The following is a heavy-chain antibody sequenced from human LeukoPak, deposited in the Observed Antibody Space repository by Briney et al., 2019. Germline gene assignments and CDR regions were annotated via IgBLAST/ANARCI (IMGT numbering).Heavy chain of an antibody. V-gene: IGHV7-4-1*02. Sequence: GASVKVSCKASGYTFTSYAMNWVRQAPGQGLEWMGWINTNTGNPTYAQGFTGRFAFSLDTSVSTAYLQISSLKAEDTAVYYCARDYYDSSGYYPPFDYWGQGTLVTVSS. J-gene: IGHJ4*02. CDR3: ARDYYDSSGYYPPFDY. CDR2: INTNTGNP. D-gene: IGHD3-22*01. CDR1: GYTFTSYA.